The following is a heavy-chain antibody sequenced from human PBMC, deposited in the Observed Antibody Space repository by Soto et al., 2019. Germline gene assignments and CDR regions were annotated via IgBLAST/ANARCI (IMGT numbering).Heavy chain of an antibody. D-gene: IGHD4-17*01. Sequence: ASETLSLTCTVSGGSISSYYWSWIRQPPGKGLEWIGYIYYSGSTNYNPSLKSRVTISVDTSKNQFSLKLSSVTAADTAVYYCAREFGRYGDYAYYYYYMDVWGKGTKVTVSS. CDR2: IYYSGST. J-gene: IGHJ6*03. V-gene: IGHV4-59*01. CDR1: GGSISSYY. CDR3: AREFGRYGDYAYYYYYMDV.